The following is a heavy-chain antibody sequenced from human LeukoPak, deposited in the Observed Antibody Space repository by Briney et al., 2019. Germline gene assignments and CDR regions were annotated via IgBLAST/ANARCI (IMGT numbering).Heavy chain of an antibody. Sequence: GGSLRLSCEASGVTFLNYAMSWVRQAPGKGLQWVSGISGRDDTTYYTDSPEGSTYYTNSAEGRFTISRDNSKNTVYLQIDSLGVEDTAVYYCAKCMSATGVCLNFDSWGQGILVTVSS. J-gene: IGHJ4*02. V-gene: IGHV3-23*01. CDR3: AKCMSATGVCLNFDS. CDR2: ISGRDDTTYYTDSPEGST. CDR1: GVTFLNYA. D-gene: IGHD2-21*02.